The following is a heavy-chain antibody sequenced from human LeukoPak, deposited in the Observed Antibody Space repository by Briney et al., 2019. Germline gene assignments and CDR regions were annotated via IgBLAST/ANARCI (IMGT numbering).Heavy chain of an antibody. J-gene: IGHJ5*02. CDR1: GFTFSSYW. V-gene: IGHV3-74*01. CDR3: ARGDSSAGNWFDP. D-gene: IGHD6-19*01. CDR2: INSDGSST. Sequence: GGSLRLSCAASGFTFSSYWMHWVRQAPGKGLVWVSRINSDGSSTSYADSVKGRFTISRDNAKNTLYLQMNSLRAEDTAVYYCARGDSSAGNWFDPWGQGTLVTVSS.